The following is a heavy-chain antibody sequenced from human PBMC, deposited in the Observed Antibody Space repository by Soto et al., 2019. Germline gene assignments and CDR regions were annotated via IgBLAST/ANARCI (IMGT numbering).Heavy chain of an antibody. D-gene: IGHD2-2*01. CDR1: GYTSADFC. J-gene: IGHJ5*01. CDR2: VSGNNGAS. CDR3: VRDQKYFRVNGNWFDS. Sequence: GASVKVSCKASGYTSADFCISWVLQAPGQGLEWMGWVSGNNGASNPAPKAQGRITMTLDTSTGVSYMALRSLRSDDTAIYYCVRDQKYFRVNGNWFDSWGQGTLVTVSS. V-gene: IGHV1-18*04.